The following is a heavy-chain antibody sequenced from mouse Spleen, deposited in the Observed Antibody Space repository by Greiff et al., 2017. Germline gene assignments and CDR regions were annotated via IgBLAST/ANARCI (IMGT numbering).Heavy chain of an antibody. Sequence: EVQLQQSGPVLVKPGASVKMSCKASGYTFTDYYMNWVKQSHGKSLEWIGVINPYNGGTSYNQKFKGKATLTVDNSSSTAYMELNSLTSEDSAVYYCARGDDGYYRDYAMDYWGQGTSVTVSS. CDR3: ARGDDGYYRDYAMDY. D-gene: IGHD2-3*01. CDR2: INPYNGGT. V-gene: IGHV1-19*01. J-gene: IGHJ4*01. CDR1: GYTFTDYY.